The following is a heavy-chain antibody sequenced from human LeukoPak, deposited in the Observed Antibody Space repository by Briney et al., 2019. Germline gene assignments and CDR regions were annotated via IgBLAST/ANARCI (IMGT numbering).Heavy chain of an antibody. D-gene: IGHD3-10*01. CDR1: GASISGHF. V-gene: IGHV4-59*11. CDR2: IYSGTV. J-gene: IGHJ5*02. Sequence: MASETLSLTCNVSGASISGHFWIWIRQSPGKGLECIGYIYSGTVDYNPSLKSRATISGDTSKNQVSLNLKSVTTVDTAMYYCVKVGYGSGTWGWFDPWGQGILVTVST. CDR3: VKVGYGSGTWGWFDP.